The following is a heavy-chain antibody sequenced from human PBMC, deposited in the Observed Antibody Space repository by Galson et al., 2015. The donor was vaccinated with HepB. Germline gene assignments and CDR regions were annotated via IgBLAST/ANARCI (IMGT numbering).Heavy chain of an antibody. J-gene: IGHJ4*02. CDR2: IYYSGST. D-gene: IGHD3-22*01. CDR1: GGSISSYY. V-gene: IGHV4-59*12. CDR3: ARGTPSDSSGYRFDY. Sequence: SLTCTVSGGSISSYYWSWIRQPPGKGLEWIGYIYYSGSTNYNPSLKSRVTISVDTSNKQFSLKLRSVTAADTAVYYCARGTPSDSSGYRFDYWGQGTLVTVSS.